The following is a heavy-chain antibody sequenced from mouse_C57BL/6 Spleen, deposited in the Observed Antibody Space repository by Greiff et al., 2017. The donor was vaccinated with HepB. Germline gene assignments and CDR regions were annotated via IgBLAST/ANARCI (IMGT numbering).Heavy chain of an antibody. CDR3: ASSYGYDPWFAY. D-gene: IGHD2-2*01. J-gene: IGHJ3*01. CDR1: GFTFSSYT. CDR2: ISGGGGNT. Sequence: EVMLVESGGGLVKPGGSLKLSCAASGFTFSSYTMSWVRQTPEKRLEWVATISGGGGNTYYPDSVKGRFTISRDNAKNTLYLQMSSLRSEDTALYYCASSYGYDPWFAYWGQGTLVTVSA. V-gene: IGHV5-9*01.